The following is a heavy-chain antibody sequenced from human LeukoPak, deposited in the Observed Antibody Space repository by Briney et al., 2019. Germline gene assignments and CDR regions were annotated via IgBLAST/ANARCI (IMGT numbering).Heavy chain of an antibody. V-gene: IGHV4-59*01. CDR3: ARDGRNCTNNYCYTYFGP. CDR1: GGSTRSNY. D-gene: IGHD2-8*01. J-gene: IGHJ5*02. CDR2: IYYGGST. Sequence: SETLSLTCSVSGGSTRSNYWSWIRQPPGKGPEWIGYIYYGGSTNYNPSLKSRVTISIDTSKNQFSLQLNSVTASDTAVYYCARDGRNCTNNYCYTYFGPWGPGILVTVSS.